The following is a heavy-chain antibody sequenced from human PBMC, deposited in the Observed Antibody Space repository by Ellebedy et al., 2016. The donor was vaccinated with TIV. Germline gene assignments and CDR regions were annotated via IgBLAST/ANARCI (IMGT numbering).Heavy chain of an antibody. Sequence: AASVKVSCKTSGYIFPTYAMHWVRQAPGQSLEWMGWINLGIGDTKYSQNFQGRLTITSDASASTVYMELSSLRSGDTAVYFCARGYSYEFDYWGQGTLVTVSS. CDR1: GYIFPTYA. D-gene: IGHD5-18*01. CDR2: INLGIGDT. J-gene: IGHJ4*02. V-gene: IGHV1-3*01. CDR3: ARGYSYEFDY.